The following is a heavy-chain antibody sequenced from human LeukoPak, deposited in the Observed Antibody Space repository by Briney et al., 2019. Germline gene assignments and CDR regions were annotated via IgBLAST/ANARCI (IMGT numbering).Heavy chain of an antibody. D-gene: IGHD6-13*01. CDR2: IYTSGST. V-gene: IGHV4-4*09. CDR1: GGSISSYY. J-gene: IGHJ4*02. CDR3: ARRRAAAGYFDY. Sequence: SETLSLTCTVSGGSISSYYWSWIRLPPGKGLEWIGYIYTSGSTNYNPSLKSRDTISVDTSKNQFSLRLSSATAADTAVYYCARRRAAAGYFDYWGQGTLVTVSS.